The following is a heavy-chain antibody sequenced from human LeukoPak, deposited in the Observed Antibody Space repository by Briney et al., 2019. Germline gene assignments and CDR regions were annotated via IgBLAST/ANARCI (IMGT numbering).Heavy chain of an antibody. CDR2: IYYSGGT. D-gene: IGHD3-22*01. CDR3: ATRPARGSGPYYPYFDY. V-gene: IGHV4-59*01. J-gene: IGHJ4*02. Sequence: SETLSLTCTVSGGSISSSYWSWIRQPPGKGLEWIGYIYYSGGTNYNPSLKSRVTISVDTSKKQFSLKLTSVTAADTAVYYCATRPARGSGPYYPYFDYWGQGTLVTVSS. CDR1: GGSISSSY.